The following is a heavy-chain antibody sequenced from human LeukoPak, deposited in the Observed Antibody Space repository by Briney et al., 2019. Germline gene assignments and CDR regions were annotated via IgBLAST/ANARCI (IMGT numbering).Heavy chain of an antibody. D-gene: IGHD3-16*01. CDR1: GFTFSSYG. J-gene: IGHJ5*02. V-gene: IGHV3-30*18. CDR2: ISYDGSNK. Sequence: GGSLRLSCAASGFTFSSYGMHWVRQAPGKGLEWVAVISYDGSNKYYADSVKGRFTTSRDNSKNTLYLQMNSLRAEDTAVYYCAKDWGSSDWFDPWGQGTLVTVSS. CDR3: AKDWGSSDWFDP.